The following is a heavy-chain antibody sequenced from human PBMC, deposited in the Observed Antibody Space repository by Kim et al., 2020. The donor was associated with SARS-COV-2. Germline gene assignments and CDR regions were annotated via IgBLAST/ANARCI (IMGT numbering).Heavy chain of an antibody. CDR2: ITWNGGSI. D-gene: IGHD6-19*01. V-gene: IGHV3-9*01. J-gene: IGHJ6*02. CDR3: AGWPYYGMEL. CDR1: GFTFDGYA. Sequence: GGSLRLSCAASGFTFDGYAMGWVRQAPGKGLEWVAGITWNGGSIGHADSVKGRFAISRDNAKKSLYLQMNSLRTEDTALYYCAGWPYYGMELWGQGTTVTVSS.